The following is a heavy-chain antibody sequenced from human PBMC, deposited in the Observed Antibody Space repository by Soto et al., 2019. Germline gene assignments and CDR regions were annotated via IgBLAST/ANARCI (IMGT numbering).Heavy chain of an antibody. J-gene: IGHJ4*02. Sequence: QVQLQQWAAGLLKPSETLSLTCAVYDGSSNNYYWSWIRKPPGKGLEWIGEINHNGSTNYTASLKSLVTISEDTSKKQFSLVLRFVTAAGTAVYYCARGGLSRGVLYSWGQGTLVTVSS. CDR1: DGSSNNYY. D-gene: IGHD3-10*01. CDR3: ARGGLSRGVLYS. V-gene: IGHV4-34*01. CDR2: INHNGST.